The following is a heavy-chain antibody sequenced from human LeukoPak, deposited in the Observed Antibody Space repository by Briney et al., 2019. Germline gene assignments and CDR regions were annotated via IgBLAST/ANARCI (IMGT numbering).Heavy chain of an antibody. Sequence: SETLSLTCTVSGGSISSYYWSWIRQPPGKGLEWIGYIYYSGSTNYNPSLKSRVTISVDTSKNQFSLKLSSVTAADTAVYYCARSGGWYWFDYWGQGTLATVSS. CDR1: GGSISSYY. CDR3: ARSGGWYWFDY. CDR2: IYYSGST. V-gene: IGHV4-59*01. D-gene: IGHD6-19*01. J-gene: IGHJ4*02.